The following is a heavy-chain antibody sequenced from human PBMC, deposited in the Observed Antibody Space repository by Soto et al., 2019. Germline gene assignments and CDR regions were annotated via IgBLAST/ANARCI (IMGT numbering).Heavy chain of an antibody. CDR1: GYTFFTYD. CDR3: ARHHGPTTSENWFDP. J-gene: IGHJ5*02. V-gene: IGHV1-18*01. CDR2: ISTYSGDT. Sequence: QVHLVQSGVEVKTPGASVKVSCQASGYTFFTYDISWVRQAPGQGLEWMGWISTYSGDTKYAQKFQGRVTMTTDTYTTTAYLELRSLRSDDTAVYYCARHHGPTTSENWFDPCGQGTLVTGSS. D-gene: IGHD5-12*01.